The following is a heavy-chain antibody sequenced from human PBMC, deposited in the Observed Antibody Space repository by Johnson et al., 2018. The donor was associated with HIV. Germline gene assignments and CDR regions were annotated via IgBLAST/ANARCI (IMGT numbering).Heavy chain of an antibody. Sequence: QVQLVESGGGVIRPGGSLRLSCAASGFTFISYGLHWVRQAPGKGLEWVAFIRYDGSNKYYADSVKGRFTISRDNSKNTLYVQMNRMRTEDTAVYFCAKGRSGGSGAFDIWGQGTMVTVSS. CDR3: AKGRSGGSGAFDI. V-gene: IGHV3-30*02. CDR1: GFTFISYG. CDR2: IRYDGSNK. D-gene: IGHD3-10*01. J-gene: IGHJ3*02.